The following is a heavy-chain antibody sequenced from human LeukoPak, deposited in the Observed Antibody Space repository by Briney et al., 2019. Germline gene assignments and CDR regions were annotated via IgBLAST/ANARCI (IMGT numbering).Heavy chain of an antibody. CDR2: IRSKDNDGTT. CDR1: EFTFGDYA. D-gene: IGHD5-12*01. V-gene: IGHV3-49*04. CDR3: TRDRWGGGYISRGMDV. Sequence: GGSLRLSCTASEFTFGDYAISWVRQAPGKGLEWLGFIRSKDNDGTTDYAASVKGRFIISRDDSKSVAYLEMNDLKIEDTAVYYCTRDRWGGGYISRGMDVWGKGTTVTISS. J-gene: IGHJ6*04.